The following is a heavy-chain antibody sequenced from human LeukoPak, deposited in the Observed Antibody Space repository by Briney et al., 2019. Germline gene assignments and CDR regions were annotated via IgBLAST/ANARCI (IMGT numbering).Heavy chain of an antibody. CDR3: ARVGLIAAAGTPDY. D-gene: IGHD6-13*01. J-gene: IGHJ4*02. CDR1: RFTFSDYY. CDR2: ISSSGSYT. V-gene: IGHV3-11*06. Sequence: GGSLRLSCAASRFTFSDYYMSWIRQAPGKGLEWVSYISSSGSYTNYADSVKGRFTTSRDNAKNSLYLQMNSLRAEDTAVYYCARVGLIAAAGTPDYWGQGTLVTVSS.